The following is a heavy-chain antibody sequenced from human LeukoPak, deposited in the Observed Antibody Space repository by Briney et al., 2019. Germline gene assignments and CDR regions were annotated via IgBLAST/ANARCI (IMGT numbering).Heavy chain of an antibody. Sequence: PSETLSLTYTVSGXSISSSYKYWGWVRQPPGRGLEWIGSIYYSGTTYYNPSLKSRVTISVDTSKNQFSLKLTSVTAADTAVYYCARSTAAEGPTHNWFDPWGQGTLVTVSS. CDR1: GXSISSSYKY. V-gene: IGHV4-39*01. J-gene: IGHJ5*02. CDR2: IYYSGTT. D-gene: IGHD6-13*01. CDR3: ARSTAAEGPTHNWFDP.